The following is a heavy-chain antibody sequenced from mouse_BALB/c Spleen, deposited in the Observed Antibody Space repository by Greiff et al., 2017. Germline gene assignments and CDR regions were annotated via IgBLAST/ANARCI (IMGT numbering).Heavy chain of an antibody. CDR2: IYPGGGYT. CDR3: ASLLRLRGYFDY. J-gene: IGHJ2*01. V-gene: IGHV1-63*02. CDR1: GYTFTNYW. D-gene: IGHD1-2*01. Sequence: QVQLQQSGAELVRPGTSVKISCKASGYTFTNYWLGWVKQRPGHGLEWIGDIYPGGGYTNYNEKFKGKATLTADTSSSTAYMQLSSLTSEDSAVYFCASLLRLRGYFDYWGQGTTLTVSS.